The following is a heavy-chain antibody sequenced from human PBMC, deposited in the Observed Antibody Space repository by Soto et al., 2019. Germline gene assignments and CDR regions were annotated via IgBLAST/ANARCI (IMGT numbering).Heavy chain of an antibody. CDR2: IFSSGST. J-gene: IGHJ4*02. CDR3: ARVEYCSSTPCWPIGYFEY. D-gene: IGHD2-2*01. Sequence: SETLSLTCTVSGDSISSFYWTWIRQPPGKGLEWVGYIFSSGSTNYSPSLKSRVTISVDTSENQFSLKLTSVTAAGTAVYYCARVEYCSSTPCWPIGYFEYWGQGTLVTVSS. V-gene: IGHV4-59*01. CDR1: GDSISSFY.